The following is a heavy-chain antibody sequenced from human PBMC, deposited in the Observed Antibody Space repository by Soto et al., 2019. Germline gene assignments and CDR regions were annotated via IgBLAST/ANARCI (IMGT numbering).Heavy chain of an antibody. CDR1: GFTFSSSA. J-gene: IGHJ4*02. CDR3: ARDPIYGDYVIDY. CDR2: ISYDGSNK. Sequence: GGSLRLSCAASGFTFSSSAMHWVRQAPGKGLEWVAVISYDGSNKYYADSVKGRFTISRDNSKNTLYLQMNSLRAEDTDVYYCARDPIYGDYVIDYWGQGTLVTVSS. D-gene: IGHD4-17*01. V-gene: IGHV3-30-3*01.